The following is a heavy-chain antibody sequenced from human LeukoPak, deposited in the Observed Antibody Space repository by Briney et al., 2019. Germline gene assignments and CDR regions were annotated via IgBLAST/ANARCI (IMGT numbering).Heavy chain of an antibody. V-gene: IGHV3-30*18. CDR3: AKDRVTVVVPAAMDVIDS. CDR2: ISYDGSNK. Sequence: PGRSLRLSCAASGFTFSSYGMHWVRQAPGKGLEWVAVISYDGSNKYYADSVKGRFTISRDNSKNTLYLQMNSLRAEDTAVYYCAKDRVTVVVPAAMDVIDSWGQGTLVTVSS. CDR1: GFTFSSYG. D-gene: IGHD2-2*01. J-gene: IGHJ5*01.